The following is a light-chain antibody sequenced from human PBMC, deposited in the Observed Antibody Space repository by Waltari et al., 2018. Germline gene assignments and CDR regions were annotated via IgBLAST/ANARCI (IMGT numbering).Light chain of an antibody. Sequence: QSVLTQPPSASGTPGQRVTISCSVSSSNIGGTTVNWYPQLPGTAPKLLIHTNKQRPSGVPDRFSGSKSGTSASLAISGLQSDDEADYYCVSWDDSLNGPVFGGGTKLTVL. V-gene: IGLV1-44*01. J-gene: IGLJ2*01. CDR2: TNK. CDR3: VSWDDSLNGPV. CDR1: SSNIGGTT.